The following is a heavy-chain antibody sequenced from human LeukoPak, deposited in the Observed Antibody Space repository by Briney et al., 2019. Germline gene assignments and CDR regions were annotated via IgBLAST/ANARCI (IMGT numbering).Heavy chain of an antibody. CDR2: ISSNGGST. Sequence: GGSLRLSCAASGFTFSSYAMHWVRQAPGKGLEYVSAISSNGGSTYYANSVKGRFTISRDNSKNTLYLQMGSLRAEDMAVYYCARDSVKSSSWYGMNWFDPWGQGTLVTVSS. V-gene: IGHV3-64*01. D-gene: IGHD6-13*01. CDR3: ARDSVKSSSWYGMNWFDP. CDR1: GFTFSSYA. J-gene: IGHJ5*02.